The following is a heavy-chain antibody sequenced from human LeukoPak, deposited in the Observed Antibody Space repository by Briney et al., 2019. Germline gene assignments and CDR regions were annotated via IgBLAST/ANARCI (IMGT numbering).Heavy chain of an antibody. J-gene: IGHJ4*02. CDR3: ARVRGYSYGPNDY. D-gene: IGHD5-18*01. Sequence: SETLSLTCTVSGGSISSGGYYWSWIRQHPGKGLEWIGYIYCSGSTYYNPSLKSRVTISVDTSKNQFSLKLSSVTAADTAVYYCARVRGYSYGPNDYWGQGTLVTVSS. V-gene: IGHV4-31*03. CDR2: IYCSGST. CDR1: GGSISSGGYY.